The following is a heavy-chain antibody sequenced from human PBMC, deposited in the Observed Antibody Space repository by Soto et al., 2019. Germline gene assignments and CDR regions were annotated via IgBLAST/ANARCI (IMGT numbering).Heavy chain of an antibody. J-gene: IGHJ4*02. CDR2: IFSDDEK. Sequence: QVTLKESGPVLVKPTETLTLTCTVSVFSLSNARMGVSWIRQPPGKALEWLAHIFSDDEKLYSTSLKSRLTISKDTSKSQVVLTMTNMDPVDTATYYCARMGDGYNYYFDYWGQGTLVTVSS. D-gene: IGHD5-12*01. CDR1: VFSLSNARMG. CDR3: ARMGDGYNYYFDY. V-gene: IGHV2-26*01.